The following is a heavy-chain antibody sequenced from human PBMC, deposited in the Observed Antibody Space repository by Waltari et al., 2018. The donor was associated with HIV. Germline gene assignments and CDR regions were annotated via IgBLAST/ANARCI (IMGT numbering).Heavy chain of an antibody. CDR2: IWYDGSNK. CDR3: ARDVGIAAAGDFDY. CDR1: GFTFSSYG. D-gene: IGHD6-13*01. Sequence: QVQLVESGGGVVQPGRSLRLSCAASGFTFSSYGMHWVRQAPGKGLEWVAVIWYDGSNKYYADSVKGRFTISRDNSKNTLYLQMNSLRAEDTAVYYCARDVGIAAAGDFDYWGQGTLVTVSS. J-gene: IGHJ4*02. V-gene: IGHV3-33*01.